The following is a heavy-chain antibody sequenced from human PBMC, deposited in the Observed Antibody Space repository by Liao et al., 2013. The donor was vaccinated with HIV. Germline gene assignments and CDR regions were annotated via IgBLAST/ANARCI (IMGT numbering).Heavy chain of an antibody. Sequence: QVQLQESGPGLVKPSETLSLTCSVSGGTISSYYWNWIRQPAGKGLEWIGHISGSGSSTYNPSLKSRLTMSIDTSKNQVSLNLNSVTVADTAVYYCARGGGWLDYWGQGTLVAVSS. D-gene: IGHD2-15*01. V-gene: IGHV4-4*07. CDR3: ARGGGWLDY. CDR2: ISGSGSS. CDR1: GGTISSYY. J-gene: IGHJ4*02.